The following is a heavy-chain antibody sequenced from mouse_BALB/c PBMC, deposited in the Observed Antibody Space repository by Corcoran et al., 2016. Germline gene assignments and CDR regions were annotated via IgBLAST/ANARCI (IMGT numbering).Heavy chain of an antibody. Sequence: QIQLVQSGTELKKPGETVKISCKASGYTFTNYGMNWVKQAPGKGLKWMGWINTYTGEPTYADDFKGRFSFSLETSASTAYLQINNLKNEDTATYFCARRAGPYYFDYWGQGTTLTVSS. CDR2: INTYTGEP. D-gene: IGHD3-1*01. CDR1: GYTFTNYG. CDR3: ARRAGPYYFDY. V-gene: IGHV9-3-1*01. J-gene: IGHJ2*01.